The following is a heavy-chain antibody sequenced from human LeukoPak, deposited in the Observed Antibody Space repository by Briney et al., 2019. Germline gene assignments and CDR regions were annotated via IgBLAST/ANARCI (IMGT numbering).Heavy chain of an antibody. CDR3: AKDSQSVAFFLDDAFDL. Sequence: QPGGSLILSCAASGLTFSTYALSWVRQPPGKGLEWLSVISATGSTTYYADSVRGRFTISRDNSKNTLYLQMNSLRVEDTAVYYCAKDSQSVAFFLDDAFDLWGQGTIVTVSA. V-gene: IGHV3-23*01. D-gene: IGHD2/OR15-2a*01. CDR1: GLTFSTYA. CDR2: ISATGSTT. J-gene: IGHJ3*01.